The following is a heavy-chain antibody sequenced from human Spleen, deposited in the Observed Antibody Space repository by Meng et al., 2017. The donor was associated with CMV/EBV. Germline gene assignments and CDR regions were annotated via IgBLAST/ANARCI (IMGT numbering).Heavy chain of an antibody. Sequence: QVHRRGSGPGLVKPSETLPLTCTGSGGPISSYYWSWIRQPAGKGLEWIGRIYTSGSTNYNPSLKSRVTMSVDTSKNQFSLKLSSVTAADTAVYYCARGLNIVVVPAAMGYNWFDPWGQGTLVTVSS. V-gene: IGHV4-4*07. J-gene: IGHJ5*02. D-gene: IGHD2-2*01. CDR3: ARGLNIVVVPAAMGYNWFDP. CDR1: GGPISSYY. CDR2: IYTSGST.